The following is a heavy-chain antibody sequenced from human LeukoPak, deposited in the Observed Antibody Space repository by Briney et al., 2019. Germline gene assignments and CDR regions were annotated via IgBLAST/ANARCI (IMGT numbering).Heavy chain of an antibody. J-gene: IGHJ4*02. CDR3: AKDAHYYDSSGYYY. CDR2: ISGSGGST. Sequence: PGGSLRLSCAASGFTFSSYAMSWVRQAPGKGLEWVSAISGSGGSTYYADSVKGRFTIPRDNSKNTLYLQMNSLRAEDTAVYYCAKDAHYYDSSGYYYWGQGTLVTVSS. D-gene: IGHD3-22*01. CDR1: GFTFSSYA. V-gene: IGHV3-23*01.